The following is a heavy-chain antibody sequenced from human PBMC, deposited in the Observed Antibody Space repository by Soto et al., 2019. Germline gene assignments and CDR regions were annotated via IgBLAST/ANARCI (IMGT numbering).Heavy chain of an antibody. J-gene: IGHJ6*02. CDR3: ARDPMGPWGPGKKNYDDDMCV. D-gene: IGHD3-10*01. CDR2: INPNSGNP. Sequence: QVQLVPSGAEVKKPGAAVMVSCKASGYTFTRYDINLVRQATGPGPEWMAWINPNSGNPGYAQKFQGRVTITRNTSISTACMELSSLRAEYTAVYYGARDPMGPWGPGKKNYDDDMCVLYQGTAGTFS. V-gene: IGHV1-8*01. CDR1: GYTFTRYD.